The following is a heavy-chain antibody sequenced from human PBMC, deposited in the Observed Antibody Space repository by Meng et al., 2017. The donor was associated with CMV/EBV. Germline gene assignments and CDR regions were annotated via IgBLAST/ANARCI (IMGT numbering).Heavy chain of an antibody. CDR3: ATNPIVVVPAAIS. D-gene: IGHD2-2*01. V-gene: IGHV3-21*01. Sequence: ASGFTFSSSRMNWVRQAPGKGLEWVSSISSSSSYIYYADSVKGRFTISRDNAKNSLYLQMNSLRAEDTAVYYCATNPIVVVPAAISWGQGTLVTVSS. CDR2: ISSSSSYI. CDR1: GFTFSSSR. J-gene: IGHJ4*02.